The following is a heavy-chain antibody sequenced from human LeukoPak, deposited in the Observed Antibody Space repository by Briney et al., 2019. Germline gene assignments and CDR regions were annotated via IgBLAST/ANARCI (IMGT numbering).Heavy chain of an antibody. CDR1: GDSVSRSDSY. J-gene: IGHJ1*01. Sequence: SETLSLACTIFGDSVSRSDSYWDWIRQPPGKGLEWIGTIYYSGRTYYSPSLKSRVTLSVDMSNNQFSLTLSSVTAADTALYFCARRRYYDSSGYLEWGQGTLVTVSS. V-gene: IGHV4-39*01. CDR3: ARRRYYDSSGYLE. D-gene: IGHD3-22*01. CDR2: IYYSGRT.